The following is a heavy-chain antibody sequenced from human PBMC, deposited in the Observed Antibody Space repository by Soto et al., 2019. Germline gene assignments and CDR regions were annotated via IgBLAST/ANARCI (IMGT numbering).Heavy chain of an antibody. CDR1: GVTFSSYA. CDR2: ISGSGGST. CDR3: AKGLDIVLLPTTMGFDY. J-gene: IGHJ4*02. V-gene: IGHV3-23*01. D-gene: IGHD2-2*03. Sequence: EVQLLESGGDLVQPGGSLRLSCAASGVTFSSYAMSWLRQAPGKGLEWVSGISGSGGSTDYGDSVKGRFTISRDNSKNTVYLQMNSLRAEDTAVYYCAKGLDIVLLPTTMGFDYWGQGTLVTVSS.